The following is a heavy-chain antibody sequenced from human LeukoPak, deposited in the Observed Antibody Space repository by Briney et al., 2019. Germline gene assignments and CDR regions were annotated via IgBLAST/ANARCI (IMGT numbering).Heavy chain of an antibody. CDR3: ARHGGLYDPIDY. V-gene: IGHV4-39*01. CDR1: GGSISSTNYY. CDR2: VYYSGRT. J-gene: IGHJ4*02. D-gene: IGHD3-10*01. Sequence: PSETLSLTCTVSGGSISSTNYYRDWIRQSPGKGLEWIGSVYYSGRTYSNPSLKSRITISVDTSKNQFSLKLTSVTAADTALYYCARHGGLYDPIDYWGQGTLVTVSS.